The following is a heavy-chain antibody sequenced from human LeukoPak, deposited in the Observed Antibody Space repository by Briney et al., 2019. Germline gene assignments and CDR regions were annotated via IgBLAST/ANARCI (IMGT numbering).Heavy chain of an antibody. V-gene: IGHV4-4*02. D-gene: IGHD1-1*01. CDR1: GASISRGSW. CDR2: FSHSGIT. J-gene: IGHJ4*02. Sequence: SETPSLTCDVSGASISRGSWWSWVSQPPGKGLEWIGEFSHSGITNFNPSLKSRVTISVDKSRNQFSLNLISVTAADTAVYFCARNGGHNQEHWGQGTLVTVSS. CDR3: ARNGGHNQEH.